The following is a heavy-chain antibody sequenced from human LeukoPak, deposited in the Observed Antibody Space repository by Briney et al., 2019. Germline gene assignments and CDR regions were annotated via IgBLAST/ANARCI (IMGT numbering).Heavy chain of an antibody. D-gene: IGHD2-2*01. V-gene: IGHV6-1*01. CDR2: TYFKSKWYA. J-gene: IGHJ4*02. Sequence: SQTLSLTCVISGDSVSSKSAAWNWIGQSPSRGLEWLRRTYFKSKWYADYALSLKSRLTINPDPSKKQFSLQLNSVSPEDTAVYYCARDDRRHQPRKGFDYWGQGILVTVSS. CDR1: GDSVSSKSAA. CDR3: ARDDRRHQPRKGFDY.